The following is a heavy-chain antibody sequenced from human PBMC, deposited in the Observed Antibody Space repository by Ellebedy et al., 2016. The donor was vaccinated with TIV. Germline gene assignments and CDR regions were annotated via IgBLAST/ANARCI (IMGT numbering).Heavy chain of an antibody. Sequence: SETLSLXXAVYGGSFSGYYWSWIRLPPGKGLEWIGEVNDSGTTNYNPSLKSRVTISVDTSKNQFSLKLSSVTAADTAVYYCARGEPAAGIPGYWGQGTLVTVSS. J-gene: IGHJ4*02. V-gene: IGHV4-34*01. D-gene: IGHD6-13*01. CDR1: GGSFSGYY. CDR3: ARGEPAAGIPGY. CDR2: VNDSGTT.